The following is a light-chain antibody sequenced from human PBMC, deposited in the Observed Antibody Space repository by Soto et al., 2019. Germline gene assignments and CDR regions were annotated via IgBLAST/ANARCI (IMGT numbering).Light chain of an antibody. CDR2: AAS. CDR3: QQSYSTTQLT. J-gene: IGKJ4*01. V-gene: IGKV1-39*01. Sequence: IELTQSPSSLSASLADRVTITCRASPSISSYLNWYQQKPGKAAKLLIYAASSLQSGVPSRFSGSGSGTDFTLTISRLQPEDFAPYYCQQSYSTTQLTFGGGTKVDIK. CDR1: PSISSY.